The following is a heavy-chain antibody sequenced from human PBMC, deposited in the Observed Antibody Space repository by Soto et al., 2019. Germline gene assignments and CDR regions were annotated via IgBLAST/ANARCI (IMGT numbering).Heavy chain of an antibody. Sequence: QVQLVQSGGEVKKPGASVKVSCKASGYTFTTYDLSWVRQAPGQGLEWMGWISAYNGNTNYAQNLQGRVTMTTDTSTSTACMELRSLRSDDAAVYYCARVIGYYSHMDVWGQGTTVTVSS. CDR3: ARVIGYYSHMDV. V-gene: IGHV1-18*01. CDR2: ISAYNGNT. J-gene: IGHJ6*02. D-gene: IGHD3-22*01. CDR1: GYTFTTYD.